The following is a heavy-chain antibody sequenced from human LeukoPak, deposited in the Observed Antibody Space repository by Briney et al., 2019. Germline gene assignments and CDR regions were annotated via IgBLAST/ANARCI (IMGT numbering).Heavy chain of an antibody. V-gene: IGHV3-9*01. CDR2: ISWNSGSI. CDR1: GYTLTELS. J-gene: IGHJ4*02. Sequence: SCKVSGYTLTELSMHWVRQAPGKGLEWVSGISWNSGSIGYADSVKGRFTISRDNAKNSLYLQMNSLRAEDTALYYCAKGHSSGYYYGRFDYWGQGTLVTVSS. CDR3: AKGHSSGYYYGRFDY. D-gene: IGHD3-22*01.